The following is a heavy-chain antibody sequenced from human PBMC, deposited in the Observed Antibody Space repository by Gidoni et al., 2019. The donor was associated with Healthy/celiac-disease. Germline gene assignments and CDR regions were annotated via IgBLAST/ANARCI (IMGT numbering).Heavy chain of an antibody. CDR2: IYNSGGT. J-gene: IGHJ4*02. CDR3: ATCRDGFFDY. Sequence: QVQLQESGPGLVKPSETLSLTCTVSGGSISSYFWSWIRQPPGQGLEWIGYIYNSGGTNYNPSRKSRVTISVDTSKNQFSLRLSAVTAADTAVYYCATCRDGFFDYWGQGTLVTVSS. CDR1: GGSISSYF. V-gene: IGHV4-59*01. D-gene: IGHD2-15*01.